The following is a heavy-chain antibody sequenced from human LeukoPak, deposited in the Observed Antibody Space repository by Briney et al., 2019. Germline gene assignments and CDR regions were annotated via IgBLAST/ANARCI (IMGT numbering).Heavy chain of an antibody. CDR3: ARDRTGQQLISRKEYYYMDV. V-gene: IGHV3-7*01. CDR1: GFTFSSYW. J-gene: IGHJ6*03. D-gene: IGHD4-11*01. CDR2: IKQDGSEK. Sequence: GGSLRLSCAASGFTFSSYWMSWVRQAPGKGLEWVANIKQDGSEKNYVDSVKGRFTISRDNAKNSLYLQMNSLRGEDTAVYYCARDRTGQQLISRKEYYYMDVWGKGTTVTVSS.